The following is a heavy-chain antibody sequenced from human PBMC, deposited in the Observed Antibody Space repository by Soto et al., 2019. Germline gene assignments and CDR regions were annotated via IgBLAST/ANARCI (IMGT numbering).Heavy chain of an antibody. J-gene: IGHJ3*02. Sequence: ASVKVSCKASGSTFTNHYIHWVRQAPGQGLEWMGWVNPDSGGIKYAQKYQGRVTMTRDTSITTAYMELSRLRSDDTAVYYCAGLDSGAYYDGALDIWGQGTMVTVSS. CDR3: AGLDSGAYYDGALDI. V-gene: IGHV1-2*02. D-gene: IGHD3-22*01. CDR1: GSTFTNHY. CDR2: VNPDSGGI.